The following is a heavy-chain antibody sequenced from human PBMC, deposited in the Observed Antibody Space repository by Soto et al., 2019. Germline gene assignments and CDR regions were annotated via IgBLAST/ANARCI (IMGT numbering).Heavy chain of an antibody. Sequence: GGSLRLSCAASGFTFSSYAMSWVRQAPGKGLEWVSAISGSGGSTYYADSVKGRFTISRDNSKNTLYLQMDSLRAEDTAIYYCAKGTQLQPKYYFDYWGQGTLVTVSS. CDR1: GFTFSSYA. J-gene: IGHJ4*02. V-gene: IGHV3-23*01. CDR3: AKGTQLQPKYYFDY. D-gene: IGHD5-18*01. CDR2: ISGSGGST.